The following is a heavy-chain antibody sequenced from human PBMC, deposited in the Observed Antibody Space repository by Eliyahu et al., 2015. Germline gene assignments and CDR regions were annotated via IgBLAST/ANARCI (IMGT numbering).Heavy chain of an antibody. V-gene: IGHV3-21*02. CDR3: ARFRRDYYFMDV. J-gene: IGHJ6*03. CDR1: GFTFSSHR. D-gene: IGHD3-10*01. Sequence: EVQLVESGGGLVKPGESLRXSCAASGFTFSSHRMNXVRQAPGKGLEWVSSISAGSSYIFYADSLKGRFTISRDNAENSLYLQMNSLRAEDTAVYYCARFRRDYYFMDVWGKGTTVTVSS. CDR2: ISAGSSYI.